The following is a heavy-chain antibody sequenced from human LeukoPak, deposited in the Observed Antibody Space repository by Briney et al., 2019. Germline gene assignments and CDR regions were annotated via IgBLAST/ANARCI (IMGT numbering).Heavy chain of an antibody. V-gene: IGHV3-30*18. CDR3: AKGIRDFGWLSTFDW. CDR1: GFTSSTYG. CDR2: TSFDGSNQ. D-gene: IGHD3-9*01. Sequence: GGSLRLSCAASGFTSSTYGMHWVRQAPGKGLEWGAVTSFDGSNQYYADCVQGRFPISRDNFTTTLFLQMNSLRAEDTAVYYCAKGIRDFGWLSTFDWWGQGILVTVSS. J-gene: IGHJ4*02.